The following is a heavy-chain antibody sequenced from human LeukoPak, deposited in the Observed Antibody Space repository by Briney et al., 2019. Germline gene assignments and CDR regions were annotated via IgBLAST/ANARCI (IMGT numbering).Heavy chain of an antibody. D-gene: IGHD1-14*01. J-gene: IGHJ6*03. V-gene: IGHV1-2*02. Sequence: GASVKVSCKASGYTFTGYYMHWVRQAPGQGLEWMGWINPNSGGTNYAQKFQGGVTMTRDTSISTAYMELSRLRSDDTAVYYCAPHYPITGRTRGVYMDVWGKGTTVTVSS. CDR3: APHYPITGRTRGVYMDV. CDR2: INPNSGGT. CDR1: GYTFTGYY.